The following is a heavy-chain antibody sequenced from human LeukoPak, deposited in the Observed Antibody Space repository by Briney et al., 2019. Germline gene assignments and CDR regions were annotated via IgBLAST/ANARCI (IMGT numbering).Heavy chain of an antibody. V-gene: IGHV6-1*01. J-gene: IGHJ4*02. Sequence: QTLSLTCAISGDNVSINTAACNSIRQSPSRGLEWLGRTYYRSKWYNDYAVSVKSRIIINADTSRNQFSLLLNSVTPEDTALYYCVIGEILLWFGEPFHYWGQGTLVTVSS. CDR2: TYYRSKWYN. CDR1: GDNVSINTAA. CDR3: VIGEILLWFGEPFHY. D-gene: IGHD3-10*01.